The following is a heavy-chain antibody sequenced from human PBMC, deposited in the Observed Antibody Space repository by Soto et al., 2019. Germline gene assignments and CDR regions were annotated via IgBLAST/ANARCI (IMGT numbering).Heavy chain of an antibody. CDR1: GGTFSSYA. CDR3: ARRPLAYCGRDCYSETYYYYGMDV. V-gene: IGHV1-69*13. J-gene: IGHJ6*02. Sequence: ASVKVSCKASGGTFSSYAISWVRQAPGQGLEWMGGIIPIFGTANYAQKFQGRVTITADESTSTAYMELRSLRSEDTAVYYCARRPLAYCGRDCYSETYYYYGMDVWGQGTTVTVSS. CDR2: IIPIFGTA. D-gene: IGHD2-21*02.